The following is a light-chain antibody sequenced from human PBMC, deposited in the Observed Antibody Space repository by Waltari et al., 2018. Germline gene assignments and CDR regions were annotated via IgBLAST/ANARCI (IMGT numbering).Light chain of an antibody. Sequence: QSVLTQSSPTSGTPGQRVSISCSGTSSNIGSNSVYWYQHLPGAAPKLLIYAGDQLPSGVPDRFSGSKSGTSASLAISGLRSEDEADYYCATWDDSLGGFYVFGTGTKVTVL. V-gene: IGLV1-47*01. CDR1: SSNIGSNS. J-gene: IGLJ1*01. CDR2: AGD. CDR3: ATWDDSLGGFYV.